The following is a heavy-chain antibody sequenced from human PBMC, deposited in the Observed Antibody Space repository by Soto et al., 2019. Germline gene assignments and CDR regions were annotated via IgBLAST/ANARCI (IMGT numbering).Heavy chain of an antibody. J-gene: IGHJ4*02. CDR3: VRQNWDSYFSYFDS. Sequence: GSLRLSCAASGFTFSSYSMNWVRQAPGKGLEWISYISSSSSAIYYADTVRGRFTGSRDNAKNSLYLQMNSLRVEDTAVYYCVRQNWDSYFSYFDSWGQGTLVTVSS. CDR2: ISSSSSAI. D-gene: IGHD2-21*01. V-gene: IGHV3-48*01. CDR1: GFTFSSYS.